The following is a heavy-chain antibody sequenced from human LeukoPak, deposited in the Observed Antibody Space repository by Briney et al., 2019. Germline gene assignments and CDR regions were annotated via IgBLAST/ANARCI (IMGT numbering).Heavy chain of an antibody. CDR2: INPNSGGT. J-gene: IGHJ4*02. D-gene: IGHD6-25*01. CDR1: GYTFTGYY. V-gene: IGHV1-2*06. Sequence: ASVKVSCKASGYTFTGYYMHWVRQAPGQGLEWMGRINPNSGGTNYAQRFQGRVTMTRDTSISTAYMELSRLRSDDTAVYYCASGGYGAQNYFDYWGQGTLVTVSS. CDR3: ASGGYGAQNYFDY.